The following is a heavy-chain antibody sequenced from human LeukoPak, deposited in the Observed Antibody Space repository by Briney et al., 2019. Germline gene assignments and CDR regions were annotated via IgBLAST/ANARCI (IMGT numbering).Heavy chain of an antibody. J-gene: IGHJ4*02. Sequence: GGSLRLSCAASGFTFSSYGMHWVRQAPGKGLEWVAVISYDGSNKYYADSVKGRFNIYRDNSKNKLYLQMNSLRAEDLAVFFFANLGYSFGGGGGPYFDYWGQGTLVTVSS. CDR3: ANLGYSFGGGGGPYFDY. V-gene: IGHV3-30*18. CDR1: GFTFSSYG. D-gene: IGHD5-18*01. CDR2: ISYDGSNK.